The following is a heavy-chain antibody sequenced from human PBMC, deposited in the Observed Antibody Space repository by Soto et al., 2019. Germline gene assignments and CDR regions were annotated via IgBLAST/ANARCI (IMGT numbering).Heavy chain of an antibody. CDR1: GYTFTSYA. CDR3: ARGDYYDIHDY. Sequence: QVQLVQSGAEVKKPGASVKVSCKASGYTFTSYAMHWVRQAPGQRREWMGWINAGNGNTKYSQNFQGRVTITRDTSASTAYMEVSSLRSEDTAVYYCARGDYYDIHDYWGQGTLVTVSS. CDR2: INAGNGNT. V-gene: IGHV1-3*01. D-gene: IGHD3-22*01. J-gene: IGHJ4*02.